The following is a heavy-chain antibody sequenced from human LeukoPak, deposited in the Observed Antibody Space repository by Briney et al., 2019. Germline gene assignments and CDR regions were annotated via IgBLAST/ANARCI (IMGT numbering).Heavy chain of an antibody. CDR2: IYYSGTT. J-gene: IGHJ4*02. CDR3: ATLGRVPGPGRYFDY. V-gene: IGHV4-59*01. D-gene: IGHD7-27*01. Sequence: PSETLSLTCTVSGDSSSTYYWSWIRQPPGKGLEWIGYIYYSGTTDYNPSLQRRVTISVDTSKNRFSLKLSSVTAAGTAVYYCATLGRVPGPGRYFDYWGQGTLVTVSS. CDR1: GDSSSTYY.